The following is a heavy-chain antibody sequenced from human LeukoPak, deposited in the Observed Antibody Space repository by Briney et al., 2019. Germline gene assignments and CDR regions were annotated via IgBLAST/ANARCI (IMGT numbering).Heavy chain of an antibody. CDR1: GFTFSNYA. V-gene: IGHV3-23*01. CDR2: ISYTGGTT. D-gene: IGHD3-22*01. Sequence: PGGSLRLSCAASGFTFSNYAMSWFRQAPGQGLEWVSTISYTGGTTYYTDSVRGRFTISRDNSDNNLYLQMHSLRAEDTAVYYCTKPGTNSGYYYPAYFDSWGQGTLVTVSS. CDR3: TKPGTNSGYYYPAYFDS. J-gene: IGHJ4*02.